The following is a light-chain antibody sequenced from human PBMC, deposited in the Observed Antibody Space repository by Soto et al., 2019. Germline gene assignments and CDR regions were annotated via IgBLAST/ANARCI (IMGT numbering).Light chain of an antibody. CDR3: QQYNNWPFT. J-gene: IGKJ3*01. V-gene: IGKV3-15*01. CDR1: QSVSSN. CDR2: GAS. Sequence: EIVMTQSPAPLSVSPGERATLSCRASQSVSSNLAWYQQKPGQAPRLLIYGASTRATGIPASFIGNGSGTECTLTASSLQPEDFAVYYCQQYNNWPFTFGPGTKVDIK.